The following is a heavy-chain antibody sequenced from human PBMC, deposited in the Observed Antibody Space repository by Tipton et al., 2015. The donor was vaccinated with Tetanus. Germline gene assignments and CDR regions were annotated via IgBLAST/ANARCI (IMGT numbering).Heavy chain of an antibody. Sequence: TLSLTCSVSGASMTSSYYYWGWIRQPPGKGLEWIGNIYYRGSTYYSPSLRSRVVMSIDTSKNQFSLSLRSVTAADTAVYYCARPTLRLVIDSWGQGTLVTVSS. J-gene: IGHJ4*02. CDR3: ARPTLRLVIDS. CDR2: IYYRGST. D-gene: IGHD6-6*01. CDR1: GASMTSSYYY. V-gene: IGHV4-39*01.